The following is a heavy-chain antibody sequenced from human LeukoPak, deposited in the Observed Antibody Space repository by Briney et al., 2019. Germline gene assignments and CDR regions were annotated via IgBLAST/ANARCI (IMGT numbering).Heavy chain of an antibody. V-gene: IGHV1-69*13. D-gene: IGHD5-24*01. Sequence: ASVKVSCKASGGTFSSYAISRVRQAPGQGLEWMGGIIPIFGTANYAQKFQGRVTITADESTSTAYMELSSLRSEDTAVYYCAILPVGMATGYWYFDLWGRGTLVTVSS. CDR1: GGTFSSYA. J-gene: IGHJ2*01. CDR2: IIPIFGTA. CDR3: AILPVGMATGYWYFDL.